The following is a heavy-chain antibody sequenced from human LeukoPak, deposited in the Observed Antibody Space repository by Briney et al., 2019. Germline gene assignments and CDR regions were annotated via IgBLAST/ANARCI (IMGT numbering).Heavy chain of an antibody. J-gene: IGHJ4*02. Sequence: SETLSLTCTVSGGSISSYYWSWIRQPPGKGLEWIGYIYYSGSTNYNPSLKSRVTISVDTPKNQFSLKLSSVTAADTAVYYCARAHTSYDYVWGSYRYMLDYFDYWGQGTLVTVSS. CDR1: GGSISSYY. CDR2: IYYSGST. CDR3: ARAHTSYDYVWGSYRYMLDYFDY. D-gene: IGHD3-16*02. V-gene: IGHV4-59*01.